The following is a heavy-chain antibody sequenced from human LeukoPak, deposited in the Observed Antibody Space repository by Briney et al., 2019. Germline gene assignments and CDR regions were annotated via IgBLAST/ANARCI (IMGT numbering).Heavy chain of an antibody. J-gene: IGHJ4*02. CDR1: GGSINNYY. Sequence: SETLSLTCTVSGGSINNYYWSWIRQPAGKGLEWIGRIYTSGSTNYKPSLKSRVTISIDTSKNQFSLKLSSVTAADTAVYYCARIPISWYYFDYWGQGTLVTVSS. D-gene: IGHD6-13*01. CDR3: ARIPISWYYFDY. CDR2: IYTSGST. V-gene: IGHV4-4*07.